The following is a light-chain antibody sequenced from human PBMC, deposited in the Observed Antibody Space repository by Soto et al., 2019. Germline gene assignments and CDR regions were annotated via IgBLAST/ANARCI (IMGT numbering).Light chain of an antibody. Sequence: DIQMTQSPSFLSASVGDRVTITCRASQGISNYLAWYQQKPGKVPKLLIYAASSLKSGVPSRFSGSGSGSDFTLTISRQQPEDVATYYCQKYNSPPLTFGAGTKVDIK. CDR3: QKYNSPPLT. J-gene: IGKJ3*01. V-gene: IGKV1-27*01. CDR1: QGISNY. CDR2: AAS.